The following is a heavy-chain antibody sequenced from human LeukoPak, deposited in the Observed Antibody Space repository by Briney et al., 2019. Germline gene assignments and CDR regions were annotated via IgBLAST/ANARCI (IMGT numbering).Heavy chain of an antibody. CDR1: GGSISSSSYY. CDR3: VDTAMVNGY. CDR2: IYYSGST. D-gene: IGHD5-18*01. V-gene: IGHV4-39*07. J-gene: IGHJ4*02. Sequence: SETLSLTCTVSGGSISSSSYYWGWSHQPPGKGLEWIGSIYYSGSTYYNPSLKSRVTISVDTSKNQFSLKLSSVTAADTAVYYCVDTAMVNGYWGQGTLVTVSS.